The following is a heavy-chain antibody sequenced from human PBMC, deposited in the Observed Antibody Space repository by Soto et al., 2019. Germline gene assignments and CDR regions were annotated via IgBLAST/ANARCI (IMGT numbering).Heavy chain of an antibody. CDR3: ARRYGGNFDY. D-gene: IGHD1-26*01. CDR1: GGSISSYY. CDR2: IYYSGST. Sequence: QVQLQESGPGLVKPSETLSLTCTVSGGSISSYYWSWIRQPPGKGLEWIGYIYYSGSTNYNPSLKGRGTISVDTSKNQFSLKLSSVTAADTAVYYCARRYGGNFDYWGQGTLVTVSS. V-gene: IGHV4-59*01. J-gene: IGHJ4*02.